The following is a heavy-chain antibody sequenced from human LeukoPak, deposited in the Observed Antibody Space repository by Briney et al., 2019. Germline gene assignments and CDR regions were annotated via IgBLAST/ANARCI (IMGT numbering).Heavy chain of an antibody. CDR2: ISSSGSTI. D-gene: IGHD1-26*01. Sequence: GGSLRLSCAASGFTFSSYEMNWVRQAPGKGLEWVSYISSSGSTIYYADSVKRRFTISRDNAKNSLYLQMNSLRAEDTAVYYCARDGVGAHAYGPFDIWGQGTMVTVSS. V-gene: IGHV3-48*03. CDR1: GFTFSSYE. CDR3: ARDGVGAHAYGPFDI. J-gene: IGHJ3*02.